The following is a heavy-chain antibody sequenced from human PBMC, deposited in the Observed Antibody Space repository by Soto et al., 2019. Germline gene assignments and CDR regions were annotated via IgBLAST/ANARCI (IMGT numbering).Heavy chain of an antibody. V-gene: IGHV4-59*01. CDR2: IYYSGRT. Sequence: QVQLQESGPGLVKTSETLSLTCAVSGDSISSNYWSWIRQPPGKGLEWIGYIYYSGRTKYNPYLKSRLTISVDTSDNHCCLRLSSVTAADTAVYYCARLVRDYGDYGAFDFWGQGTLVTVSS. CDR1: GDSISSNY. J-gene: IGHJ4*02. D-gene: IGHD4-17*01. CDR3: ARLVRDYGDYGAFDF.